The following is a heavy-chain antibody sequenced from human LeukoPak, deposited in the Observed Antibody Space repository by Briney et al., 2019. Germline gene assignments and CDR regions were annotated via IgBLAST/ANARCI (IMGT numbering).Heavy chain of an antibody. D-gene: IGHD2-2*02. V-gene: IGHV1-2*02. CDR3: ARGANFGYCSSTSCYKGHDAFDI. Sequence: ASVKVSCKASGYTFTGYYMHWVRQAPGQGLEWMGWINPNSGGTNYAQKFQGRVTMTRDTSISTAYMELSRLRSDDTAVYYCARGANFGYCSSTSCYKGHDAFDIWGQGTMVTVSS. CDR1: GYTFTGYY. CDR2: INPNSGGT. J-gene: IGHJ3*02.